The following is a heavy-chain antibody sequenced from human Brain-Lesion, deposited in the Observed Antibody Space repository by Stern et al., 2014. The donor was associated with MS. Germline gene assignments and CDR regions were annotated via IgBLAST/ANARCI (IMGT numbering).Heavy chain of an antibody. J-gene: IGHJ6*02. Sequence: VQLVESGGGAVQSGRSLRLSCAASGFTFSSYGMHWVRPAPGTGLGWVAVTSYDGSDKYYADSVKGRFTISRDNSKNTLYLQMNSLRAEDTAVYYCAKDFDIYYYYGMDVWGQGTTVTVSS. CDR2: TSYDGSDK. D-gene: IGHD2-15*01. CDR3: AKDFDIYYYYGMDV. V-gene: IGHV3-30*18. CDR1: GFTFSSYG.